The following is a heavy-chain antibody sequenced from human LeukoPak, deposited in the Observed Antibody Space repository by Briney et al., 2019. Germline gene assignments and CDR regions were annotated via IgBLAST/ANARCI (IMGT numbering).Heavy chain of an antibody. CDR3: ARDKGYNPYGFDI. J-gene: IGHJ3*02. V-gene: IGHV3-33*01. CDR2: IWYDGSNK. CDR1: GSTFSTYG. D-gene: IGHD1-1*01. Sequence: GGSLRLSCAASGSTFSTYGMHWVRRAPGKGLEWVAVIWYDGSNKNYADSVKGRFTISRDNSKNTLYLQMNSLRVEDTAVYFCARDKGYNPYGFDIWGQGTMVTVSS.